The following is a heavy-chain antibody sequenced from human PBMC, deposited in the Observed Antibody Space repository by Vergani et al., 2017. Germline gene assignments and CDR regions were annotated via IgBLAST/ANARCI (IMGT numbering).Heavy chain of an antibody. D-gene: IGHD3-9*01. Sequence: EVQLVESGGGLVQPGGSLRLSCAASGFTVSSNYMSWVRQAPGKGLEWVSVIYSGGSTYYADSVKGRFTISRDNSKNTLYLQMNSLRAEDTAVYYCARGGYDILTGPEYYFDYWGQGTLVTVSS. CDR2: IYSGGST. CDR3: ARGGYDILTGPEYYFDY. V-gene: IGHV3-66*01. CDR1: GFTVSSNY. J-gene: IGHJ4*02.